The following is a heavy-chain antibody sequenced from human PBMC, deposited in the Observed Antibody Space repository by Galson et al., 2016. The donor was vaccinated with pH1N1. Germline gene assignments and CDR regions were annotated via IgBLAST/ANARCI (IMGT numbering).Heavy chain of an antibody. D-gene: IGHD4-17*01. CDR3: AKGGYGDYGLDVFDI. J-gene: IGHJ3*02. V-gene: IGHV3-23*01. CDR1: GSNSDYN. Sequence: SLRLSCAASGSNSDYNMNWVRLAPGKGLEWVSSISGSGGRKHYADSVQGRFVISRDNSKNTLYLQMNSLRAGDTALYFRAKGGYGDYGLDVFDIWAKGQWSSSLQ. CDR2: ISGSGGRK.